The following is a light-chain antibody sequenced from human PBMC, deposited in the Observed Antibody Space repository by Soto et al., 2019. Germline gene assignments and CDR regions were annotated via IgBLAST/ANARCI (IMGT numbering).Light chain of an antibody. CDR2: AAS. CDR3: QHYNSYSEA. CDR1: QGISSW. J-gene: IGKJ1*01. Sequence: DIQMTQSPSSVSSSVLDRFTITCRASQGISSWLAWYQQKPGKAPKLLIYAASSLQSGVPSRFSGSGSGTEFPLTISSLQPDDFATYYCQHYNSYSEAFGQGTKVDI. V-gene: IGKV1D-16*01.